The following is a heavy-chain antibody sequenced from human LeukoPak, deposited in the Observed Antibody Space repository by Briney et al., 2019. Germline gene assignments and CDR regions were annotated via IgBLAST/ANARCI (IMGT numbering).Heavy chain of an antibody. CDR2: ISSSSSYI. V-gene: IGHV3-21*01. CDR1: GFTFSSYS. Sequence: GGSLRLSCAASGFTFSSYSMNWVRQAPGKGLEWVSSISSSSSYIYYADSVKGRFTISRDNAKNSLYLQMNSLRAEDTAVYYCAREGVWFGENYYYYYYGMDVWGQGTTVTVSS. D-gene: IGHD3-10*01. J-gene: IGHJ6*02. CDR3: AREGVWFGENYYYYYYGMDV.